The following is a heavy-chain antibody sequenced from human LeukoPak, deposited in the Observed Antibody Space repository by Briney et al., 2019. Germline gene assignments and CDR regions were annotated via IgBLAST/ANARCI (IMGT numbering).Heavy chain of an antibody. CDR1: GFPFSNSA. J-gene: IGHJ4*01. CDR3: AKGIYSSGWSYFDY. CDR2: LSGSGITT. V-gene: IGHV3-23*01. Sequence: GGSLRLSFAASGFPFSNSAMSWVRPAPGKGLGGVSTLSGSGITTYYADSVTGRFTISRDNSKNTLYLQMNSLRAEDTAVYYCAKGIYSSGWSYFDYWGHGTLVTVSS. D-gene: IGHD6-19*01.